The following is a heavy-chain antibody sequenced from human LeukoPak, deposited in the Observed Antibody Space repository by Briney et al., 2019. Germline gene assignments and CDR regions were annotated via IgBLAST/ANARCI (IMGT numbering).Heavy chain of an antibody. D-gene: IGHD2-8*01. V-gene: IGHV3-20*04. CDR1: GFTFSSYA. J-gene: IGHJ3*02. Sequence: RTGGSLRLSCAASGFTFSSYAMSWVRQAPGKGLEWVSGINWNGGSTGYADSVKGRFTISRDNAKNSLYLQMNSLRAEDTALYYCARRLVFNTRNAFDIWGQGTMVTVSS. CDR2: INWNGGST. CDR3: ARRLVFNTRNAFDI.